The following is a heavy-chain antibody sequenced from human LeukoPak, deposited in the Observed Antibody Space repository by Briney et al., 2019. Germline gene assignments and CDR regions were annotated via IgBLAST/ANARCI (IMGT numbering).Heavy chain of an antibody. V-gene: IGHV4-61*01. Sequence: PSETLSLTCTVSGYSISSGYYWGWIRQPPGKGLKWIGYLYYSGSTNYNPSLKSRVTISVDTSENQFSLKLSSVTAADTAVYYCARSHHPKYATTGHYWGQGTLVTVSS. CDR1: GYSISSGYY. CDR3: ARSHHPKYATTGHY. CDR2: LYYSGST. D-gene: IGHD1-1*01. J-gene: IGHJ4*02.